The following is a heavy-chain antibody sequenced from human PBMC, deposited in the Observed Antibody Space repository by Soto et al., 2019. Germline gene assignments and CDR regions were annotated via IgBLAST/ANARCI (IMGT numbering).Heavy chain of an antibody. CDR2: IYSGGST. Sequence: GGSLRLSCAASGFTVSSNYMSWVRQAPGKGLEWVSVIYSGGSTYYADSVKGRFTISRDNSKNTLYLQMNSLRAEDTAVYYCARHDYGDYADAFDIWGQGTMVTVSS. D-gene: IGHD4-17*01. CDR1: GFTVSSNY. CDR3: ARHDYGDYADAFDI. J-gene: IGHJ3*02. V-gene: IGHV3-66*04.